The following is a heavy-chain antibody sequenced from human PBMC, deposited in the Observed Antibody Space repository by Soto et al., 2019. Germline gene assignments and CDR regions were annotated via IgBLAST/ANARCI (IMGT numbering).Heavy chain of an antibody. Sequence: RASVKVSCKASGYTFTSYYIHWVRQAPGQGLEWMGIINPSGGSTSYAQKFQGRVTMTSDTSASTVFIEVSSLRSEDTAVYYCARRYSIGDDAFDIWGQGTMVTVSS. D-gene: IGHD6-19*01. CDR1: GYTFTSYY. CDR3: ARRYSIGDDAFDI. V-gene: IGHV1-46*01. CDR2: INPSGGST. J-gene: IGHJ3*02.